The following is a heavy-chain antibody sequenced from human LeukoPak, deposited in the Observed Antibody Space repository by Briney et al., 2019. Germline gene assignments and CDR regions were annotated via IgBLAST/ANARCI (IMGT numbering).Heavy chain of an antibody. D-gene: IGHD6-19*01. CDR2: ISGSGSTI. V-gene: IGHV3-11*04. Sequence: GGSLRLSCAASGFIFSDYYMGWIRQAPGKGLEWVSYISGSGSTIFYADSVKGRFTISRDNSKNTLYLQMNSLRAEDTAVYYCARDMGGYSSGYLSVWGQGTLVTVSS. CDR3: ARDMGGYSSGYLSV. J-gene: IGHJ4*02. CDR1: GFIFSDYY.